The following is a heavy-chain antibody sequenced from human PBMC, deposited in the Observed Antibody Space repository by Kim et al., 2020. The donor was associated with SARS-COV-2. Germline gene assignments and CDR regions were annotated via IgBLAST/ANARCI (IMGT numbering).Heavy chain of an antibody. V-gene: IGHV3-23*01. CDR2: GGKT. CDR3: AKLYGMDV. J-gene: IGHJ6*02. Sequence: GGKTYYAVSVKGRFTLAKDNAKNTLYLQMDSLKAEDTAVYYCAKLYGMDVWGQGTTVTVSS.